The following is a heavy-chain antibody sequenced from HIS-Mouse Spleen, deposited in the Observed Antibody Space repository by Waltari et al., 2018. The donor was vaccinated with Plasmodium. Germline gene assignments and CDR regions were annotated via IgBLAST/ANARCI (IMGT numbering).Heavy chain of an antibody. V-gene: IGHV4-34*01. J-gene: IGHJ2*01. Sequence: QVQLQQWGAGLLKPSETLSLTCAVYGGSFSGYYCSWLRQPPGKGLGWIGEINHSGSTNYNPSLKSRVTISVDTSKNQFSLKLSSVTAADTAVYYCARVTSSGVYWYFDLWGRGTLVTVSS. D-gene: IGHD3-3*01. CDR3: ARVTSSGVYWYFDL. CDR1: GGSFSGYY. CDR2: INHSGST.